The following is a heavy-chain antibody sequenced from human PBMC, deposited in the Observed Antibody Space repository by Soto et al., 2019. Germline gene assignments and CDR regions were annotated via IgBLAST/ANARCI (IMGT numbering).Heavy chain of an antibody. D-gene: IGHD1-20*01. CDR2: INHSGST. J-gene: IGHJ4*02. CDR1: GGSFSGYY. CDR3: ARGRYNWNY. Sequence: PSETLSLTCAVYGGSFSGYYWSWIRQPPGKGLEWIGEINHSGSTNYNPSLKSRVTISVDTSKNQFSLKLSSVTAADTAAYYCARGRYNWNYWGQGTLVTVSS. V-gene: IGHV4-34*01.